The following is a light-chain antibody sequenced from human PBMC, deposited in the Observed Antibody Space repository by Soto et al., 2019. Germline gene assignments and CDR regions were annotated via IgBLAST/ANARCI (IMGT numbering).Light chain of an antibody. CDR1: QGVSTF. CDR2: TAS. Sequence: DIQMTQSPSSLSASIGERLIITCRTSQGVSTFLNWYRQKAGEAPRLLIYTASSLQSGVPSRFSGGGSGTEFTLTINSLQPEDFGTYFCQQSYSSPFTFGPGTRVDVK. J-gene: IGKJ3*01. V-gene: IGKV1-39*01. CDR3: QQSYSSPFT.